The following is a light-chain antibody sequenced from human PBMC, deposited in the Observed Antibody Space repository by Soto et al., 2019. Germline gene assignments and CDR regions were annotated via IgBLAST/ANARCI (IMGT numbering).Light chain of an antibody. CDR2: EVS. V-gene: IGLV2-14*01. CDR3: CSYTSSTTYV. Sequence: QSALTQPASVSGSPGQSITISCTGTSSDVGGYNFVSWYQQRPGKAPKFMIYEVSNRPSGISDRFSGSKSGNTASLTISGLQAEDEADYYCCSYTSSTTYVFGTGTKATVL. J-gene: IGLJ1*01. CDR1: SSDVGGYNF.